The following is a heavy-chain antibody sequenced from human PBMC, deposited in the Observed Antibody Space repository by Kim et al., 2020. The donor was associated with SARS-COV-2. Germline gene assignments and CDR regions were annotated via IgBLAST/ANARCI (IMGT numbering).Heavy chain of an antibody. D-gene: IGHD3-22*01. Sequence: SETLSLTCTVSGGSISSYYWSWIRQPPGKGLEWIGYIYYIGSTNYNPSLKSRVTISVDTSKNQFSLKLSSVTAADTAVYYCARGLYYYDSSGYYYYYGMDVWGQGTTVTVSS. CDR3: ARGLYYYDSSGYYYYYGMDV. V-gene: IGHV4-59*13. CDR2: IYYIGST. CDR1: GGSISSYY. J-gene: IGHJ6*02.